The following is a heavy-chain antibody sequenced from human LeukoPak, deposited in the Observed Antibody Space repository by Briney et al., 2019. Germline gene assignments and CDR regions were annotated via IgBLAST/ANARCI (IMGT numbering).Heavy chain of an antibody. V-gene: IGHV4-31*03. J-gene: IGHJ4*02. CDR3: ARHTTVVPPHYFDY. D-gene: IGHD4-23*01. CDR2: ISYSGTT. CDR1: RGSISSGGYY. Sequence: SQTLSLTCTVSRGSISSGGYYWSWIRKHPGKGLEWIGYISYSGTTYYNPSLKSRVTISLDTSKNQISLKLSSVTAADTAVYYCARHTTVVPPHYFDYWSQGTLVTVSS.